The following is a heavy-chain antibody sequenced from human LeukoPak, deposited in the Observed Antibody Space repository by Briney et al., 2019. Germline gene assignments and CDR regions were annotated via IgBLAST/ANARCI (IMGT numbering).Heavy chain of an antibody. Sequence: SETLSLTCTASGGSISSYNWSWIRQPPGKGLEWVGYIYNSGSTNYNPSLKSRVTISVDTSKNQFSLKLSSVTAADTAVYYCARDLLADSEDDAFDIWGQGTMVTVSS. CDR1: GGSISSYN. D-gene: IGHD1-26*01. CDR2: IYNSGST. J-gene: IGHJ3*02. CDR3: ARDLLADSEDDAFDI. V-gene: IGHV4-59*01.